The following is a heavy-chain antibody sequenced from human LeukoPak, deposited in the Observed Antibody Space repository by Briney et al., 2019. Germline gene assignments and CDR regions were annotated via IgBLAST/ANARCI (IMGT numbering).Heavy chain of an antibody. J-gene: IGHJ4*02. D-gene: IGHD2-8*01. Sequence: SETLSPTYPVYGGSFSGYYWSWIRQPPGKGLEWIGEINHRGSTNYNPSLKSRVTISVDTSKNQFSLKLSSVTAADTAVYYCARGRLVPPRGSYYFDYWGQGTLVTVSS. V-gene: IGHV4-34*01. CDR2: INHRGST. CDR3: ARGRLVPPRGSYYFDY. CDR1: GGSFSGYY.